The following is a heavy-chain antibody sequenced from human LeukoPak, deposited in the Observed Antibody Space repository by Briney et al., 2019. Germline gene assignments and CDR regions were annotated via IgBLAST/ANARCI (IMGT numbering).Heavy chain of an antibody. J-gene: IGHJ6*02. V-gene: IGHV3-23*01. CDR1: GFTISSYA. D-gene: IGHD3-3*01. CDR2: ISGSDGST. Sequence: GGSLRRSCAASGFTISSYAMSWVRQAPGKGLEWVSAISGSDGSTYYEDSVKGRFTISRDNSKNKLYLQMNSLRAEDTAVYYCAKSDTTIFGVVIPYGMDVWGQGTTVTVSS. CDR3: AKSDTTIFGVVIPYGMDV.